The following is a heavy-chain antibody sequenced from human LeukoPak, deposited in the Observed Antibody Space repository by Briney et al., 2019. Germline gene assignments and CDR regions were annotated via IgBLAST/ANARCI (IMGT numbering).Heavy chain of an antibody. CDR3: ARDSRPLTYYYDSSGTYNWFDP. J-gene: IGHJ5*02. CDR2: INSNSGGT. V-gene: IGHV1-2*04. Sequence: ASVKVSCKASGYTFTGYYMHWVRQAPGQGLEWMGWINSNSGGTNYAQKFQGWVTMTRDTSISTAYMELSRLRSDDTAVYYCARDSRPLTYYYDSSGTYNWFDPWGQGTLVTVSS. D-gene: IGHD3-22*01. CDR1: GYTFTGYY.